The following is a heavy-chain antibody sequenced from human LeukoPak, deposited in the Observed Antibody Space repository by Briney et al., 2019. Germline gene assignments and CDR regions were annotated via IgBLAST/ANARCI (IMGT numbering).Heavy chain of an antibody. V-gene: IGHV4-4*07. Sequence: PSETLSLTCTVSGGSISSYYWSWIRQPAGKGLEWIGRIHTRGSTNYHPSLKSRVTMSVDTSKNQFSLKLSSVTAADTAVYYCARQGAAAGTIDYWGQGTLVTVSS. CDR2: IHTRGST. D-gene: IGHD6-13*01. CDR3: ARQGAAAGTIDY. J-gene: IGHJ4*02. CDR1: GGSISSYY.